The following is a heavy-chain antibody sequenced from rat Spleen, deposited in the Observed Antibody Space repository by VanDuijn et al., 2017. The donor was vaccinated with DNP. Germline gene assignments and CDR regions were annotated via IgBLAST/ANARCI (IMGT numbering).Heavy chain of an antibody. CDR1: GFSLTTYH. CDR3: ARWDYYSGYWYFDF. V-gene: IGHV2-32*01. J-gene: IGHJ1*01. D-gene: IGHD1-1*01. CDR2: LWNSGDT. Sequence: QVQLKESGPGLVQPSQTLSLTCTVAGFSLTTYHVHWVRQPPGKGLEWMGVLWNSGDTSYNSALKSRLSISRDTSQSQVLLKMNSLQTEDTAMYFCARWDYYSGYWYFDFWGPGTMVTVSS.